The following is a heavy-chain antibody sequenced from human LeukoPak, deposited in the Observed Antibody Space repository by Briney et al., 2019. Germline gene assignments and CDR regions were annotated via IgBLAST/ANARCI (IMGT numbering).Heavy chain of an antibody. CDR1: GLTFSRCG. CDR3: AKDKGTFYMDV. Sequence: GGSLRLSCEVSGLTFSRCGMHWVRQAPGKGLEWVTFIPFDGSIKDYAVSVKGRFTISRDNSKNTLYLEMNSLRPDDTAVYYCAKDKGTFYMDVWGKGTTVTVS. CDR2: IPFDGSIK. J-gene: IGHJ6*03. V-gene: IGHV3-30*02. D-gene: IGHD3-16*01.